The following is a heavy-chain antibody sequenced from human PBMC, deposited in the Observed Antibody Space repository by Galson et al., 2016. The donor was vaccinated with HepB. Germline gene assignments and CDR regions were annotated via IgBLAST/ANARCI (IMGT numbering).Heavy chain of an antibody. V-gene: IGHV5-51*01. Sequence: QSGAEVKKPGESLKISCNASGYHFNNYWIGWVRQMPGKGLEWVGILYPGDFDFRYSPSFQGQVTMSVDKSITTAYLQWSSLKASDTAMYYCARSSDYGGRGGFDYWGQGTLVTVSS. D-gene: IGHD4-23*01. J-gene: IGHJ4*02. CDR3: ARSSDYGGRGGFDY. CDR2: LYPGDFDF. CDR1: GYHFNNYW.